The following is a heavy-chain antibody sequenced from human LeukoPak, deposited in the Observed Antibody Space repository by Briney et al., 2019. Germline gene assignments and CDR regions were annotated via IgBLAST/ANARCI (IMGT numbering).Heavy chain of an antibody. D-gene: IGHD2-21*01. Sequence: GGSLRLSCAASGFTLSSYDMHWVRQATGKGLEWVSAIGTAGDTYYPGSVKGRFTISRENAKNSLYLQMNSLRAGDTAVYYCATMSPGEGFRYWGQGTLVTVSS. CDR2: IGTAGDT. J-gene: IGHJ4*02. CDR1: GFTLSSYD. CDR3: ATMSPGEGFRY. V-gene: IGHV3-13*01.